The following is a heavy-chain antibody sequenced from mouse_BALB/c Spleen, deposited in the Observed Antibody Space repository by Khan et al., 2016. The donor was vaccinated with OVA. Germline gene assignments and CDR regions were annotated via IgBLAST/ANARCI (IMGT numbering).Heavy chain of an antibody. Sequence: VKLMESGAELARPGASVKMSCKASGYTFTSYTIHWIKLRPKQDLEWIGYINPSNGYTNYNQKFKDKATLTADKSSTTAYMQLSSLTSDDSAVYNCVRDGAYHRNDGWFAFWGQGTLVTVSA. CDR1: GYTFTSYT. V-gene: IGHV1-4*01. D-gene: IGHD2-14*01. CDR3: VRDGAYHRNDGWFAF. CDR2: INPSNGYT. J-gene: IGHJ3*01.